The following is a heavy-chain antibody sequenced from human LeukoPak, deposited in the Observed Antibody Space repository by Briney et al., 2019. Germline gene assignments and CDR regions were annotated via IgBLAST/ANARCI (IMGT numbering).Heavy chain of an antibody. CDR3: AKATLATTYFDH. Sequence: HPGGSLRLSCAASGFTFSSYAMSWVRQAPGKGLEWVSAISGGGSTTFYADSVKGRFTISRDNSKNTLYLQMNSLRADDTAVYYCAKATLATTYFDHWGQGTLVTVSS. D-gene: IGHD5-24*01. J-gene: IGHJ4*02. CDR2: ISGGGSTT. V-gene: IGHV3-23*01. CDR1: GFTFSSYA.